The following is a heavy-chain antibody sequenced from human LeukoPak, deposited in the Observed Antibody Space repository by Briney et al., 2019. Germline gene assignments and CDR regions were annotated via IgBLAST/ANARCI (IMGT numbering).Heavy chain of an antibody. CDR3: ARDARYSSSWSLYYYYYGMDV. J-gene: IGHJ6*02. V-gene: IGHV1-69*13. CDR1: GGTFSRFT. Sequence: SVKVSCKASGGTFSRFTISWVRQAPGQGFEWMGGITPIFGTANFAQKFQGRVSITADESTSTAFMELSSLRSEDTAVYYCARDARYSSSWSLYYYYYGMDVWGQGTTVTVSS. D-gene: IGHD6-13*01. CDR2: ITPIFGTA.